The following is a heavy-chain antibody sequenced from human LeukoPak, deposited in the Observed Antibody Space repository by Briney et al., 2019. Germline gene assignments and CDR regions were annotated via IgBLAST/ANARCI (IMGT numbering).Heavy chain of an antibody. J-gene: IGHJ4*02. CDR2: ISGSGGST. Sequence: GGSLRLSCAASGFTFSSYAMSWVRQAPGKGLEWVSAISGSGGSTYYADSVKGRFTISRDNSKNTLYLQMNSLRAEDTAVYYCAKGAGTYYYDSSGYYRYWGQGTLVTVSS. V-gene: IGHV3-23*01. CDR3: AKGAGTYYYDSSGYYRY. CDR1: GFTFSSYA. D-gene: IGHD3-22*01.